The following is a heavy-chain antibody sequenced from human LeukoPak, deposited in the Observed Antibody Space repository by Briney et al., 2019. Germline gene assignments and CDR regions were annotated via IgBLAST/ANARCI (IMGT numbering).Heavy chain of an antibody. CDR2: INPSGGST. CDR3: ARGGPGIAVAQHFDY. D-gene: IGHD6-19*01. J-gene: IGHJ4*02. CDR1: GYTFTGYY. Sequence: ASVRVSCKASGYTFTGYYMHWVRQAPGQGLEWMGIINPSGGSTSYAQKFQGRATMTRDTSTSTVYMELSSLRSEDTAVYYCARGGPGIAVAQHFDYWGQGTLVTVSS. V-gene: IGHV1-46*01.